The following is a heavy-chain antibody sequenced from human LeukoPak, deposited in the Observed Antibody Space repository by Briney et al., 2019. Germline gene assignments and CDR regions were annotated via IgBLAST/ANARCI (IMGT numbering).Heavy chain of an antibody. J-gene: IGHJ4*02. CDR3: ARDPLGGYHFDY. CDR1: GGSISSYY. D-gene: IGHD3-16*02. CDR2: ISYSGSA. V-gene: IGHV4-59*01. Sequence: SETLSLTCTVSGGSISSYYWSWIRQPPGKGLEWIGYISYSGSAKYNPSLKSRVTISVDRSKNQFSLKLSSVTAADTAVYYCARDPLGGYHFDYWDQGTLVTVSS.